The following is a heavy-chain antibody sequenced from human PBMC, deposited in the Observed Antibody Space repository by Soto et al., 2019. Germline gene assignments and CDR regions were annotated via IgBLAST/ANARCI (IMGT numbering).Heavy chain of an antibody. Sequence: GGSLRLSCATSGLTFSNYAMSWVRQAPGGGLEWVSSMSGSSSTTYYADSVRGRFTISRDRSKNTLYLQMSSLRAEDTALYYCAKNQERELPRVIDFWGQGTLVT. D-gene: IGHD1-7*01. V-gene: IGHV3-23*01. CDR3: AKNQERELPRVIDF. CDR1: GLTFSNYA. CDR2: MSGSSSTT. J-gene: IGHJ4*02.